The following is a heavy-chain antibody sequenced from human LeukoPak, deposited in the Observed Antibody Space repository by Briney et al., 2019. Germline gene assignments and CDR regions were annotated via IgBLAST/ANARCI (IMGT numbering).Heavy chain of an antibody. Sequence: GGSLRLSCAASGFTFSSYSMNWVRQAPGKGLEWVSSISSSSSYIYYADSVKGRFTISRDNSKNTLYLQMNSLRAEDTAVYYCAKVYMYYYDSSGYFDYWGQGTLVTVSS. D-gene: IGHD3-22*01. CDR3: AKVYMYYYDSSGYFDY. J-gene: IGHJ4*02. CDR1: GFTFSSYS. V-gene: IGHV3-21*04. CDR2: ISSSSSYI.